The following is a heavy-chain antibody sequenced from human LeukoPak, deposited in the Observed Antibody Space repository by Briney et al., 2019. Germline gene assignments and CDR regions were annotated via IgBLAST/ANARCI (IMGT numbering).Heavy chain of an antibody. CDR1: GFIVSSNY. Sequence: GGSLRLSCAASGFIVSSNYMTWIRQAPGKGVEWVSVIYSDGKTYYADSVKGRFTISRDISKNTLYLQMNSLRAEDTAVYYCAREWELQDAFDIWGQGTMVTVSS. CDR2: IYSDGKT. V-gene: IGHV3-53*01. CDR3: AREWELQDAFDI. D-gene: IGHD1-26*01. J-gene: IGHJ3*02.